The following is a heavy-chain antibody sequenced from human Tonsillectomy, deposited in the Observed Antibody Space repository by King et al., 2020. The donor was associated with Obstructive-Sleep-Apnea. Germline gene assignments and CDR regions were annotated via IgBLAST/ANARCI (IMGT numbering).Heavy chain of an antibody. Sequence: VQLVESGAEVKKPGASVKVSCKASEYTFTTYDINWVRQATGQGLEWMGWMNPDSGNTGYAQKFQGRVSLTRDTSISTAYMELSSLRSEDTAVYYCARGWQERDYWGQGTLLTVSS. D-gene: IGHD1-1*01. CDR3: ARGWQERDY. CDR1: EYTFTTYD. CDR2: MNPDSGNT. V-gene: IGHV1-8*01. J-gene: IGHJ4*02.